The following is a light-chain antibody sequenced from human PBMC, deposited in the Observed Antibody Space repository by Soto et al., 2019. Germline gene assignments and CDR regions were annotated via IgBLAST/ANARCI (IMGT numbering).Light chain of an antibody. CDR1: QDISNY. CDR2: AAS. Sequence: DIQMTQSPSSLSASVGDRVTIACRASQDISNYLAWYQQKPGKVPSLLIFAASTLQSGVPSRFSGSGSGTDFTLTISSQQPEDVATYYCQKYNTAPFTFGPGTKVHIK. V-gene: IGKV1-27*01. J-gene: IGKJ3*01. CDR3: QKYNTAPFT.